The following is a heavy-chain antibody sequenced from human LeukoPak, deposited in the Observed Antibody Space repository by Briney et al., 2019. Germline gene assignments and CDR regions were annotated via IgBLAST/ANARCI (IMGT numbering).Heavy chain of an antibody. D-gene: IGHD4-23*01. CDR1: GFTFSSYG. CDR3: AKGPRPHTTVAYFDY. V-gene: IGHV3-30*18. J-gene: IGHJ4*02. Sequence: GGSLRLSCAASGFTFSSYGMHWVRQDPGKGLEWVAVISYDGSNKYYADSVKGRFTISRDNSKNTLYLQMNSLRAEDTAVYYCAKGPRPHTTVAYFDYWGQGTLVTVSS. CDR2: ISYDGSNK.